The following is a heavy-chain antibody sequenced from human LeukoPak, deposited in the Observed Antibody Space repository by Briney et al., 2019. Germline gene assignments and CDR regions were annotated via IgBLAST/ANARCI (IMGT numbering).Heavy chain of an antibody. J-gene: IGHJ3*02. V-gene: IGHV3-23*01. CDR3: AKTLRRSFDI. Sequence: QTGGSLRLSCAASGFTFSSYPMSWVRQAPGKGLEWVSAISGSGGDTYYADSVKGRFTISRDNSKNTLYLQMNSLRAEDTALYYCAKTLRRSFDIWGQGTMVTVSS. CDR2: ISGSGGDT. CDR1: GFTFSSYP.